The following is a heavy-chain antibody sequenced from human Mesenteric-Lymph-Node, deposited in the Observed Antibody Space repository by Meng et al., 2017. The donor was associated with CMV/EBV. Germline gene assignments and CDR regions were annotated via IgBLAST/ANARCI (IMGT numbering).Heavy chain of an antibody. D-gene: IGHD2-2*01. CDR1: GFTFSSYS. Sequence: GESLKISCAASGFTFSSYSMNWVRQAPGKGLEWVSSISSSSSYIYYADSVKGRFTISRDNAKNTLYLQMNSLRAEDTAVYYCARVPAAIESGMDVWGQGTTVTVSS. V-gene: IGHV3-21*01. CDR3: ARVPAAIESGMDV. J-gene: IGHJ6*02. CDR2: ISSSSSYI.